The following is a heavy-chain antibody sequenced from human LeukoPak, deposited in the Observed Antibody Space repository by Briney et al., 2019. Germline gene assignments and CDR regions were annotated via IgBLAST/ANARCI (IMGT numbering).Heavy chain of an antibody. V-gene: IGHV1-46*01. D-gene: IGHD6-13*01. CDR2: INPSGGST. CDR3: ASGTDPYTAGTLVGYFDY. CDR1: GYTFTSYY. J-gene: IGHJ4*02. Sequence: ASVKVSCEASGYTFTSYYMHWVRQAPGQGLEWMGIINPSGGSTSYAQKFQGRVTMTRDTSTSTVYMELSSLRSDDTAVYYCASGTDPYTAGTLVGYFDYWGQGTLVTVSS.